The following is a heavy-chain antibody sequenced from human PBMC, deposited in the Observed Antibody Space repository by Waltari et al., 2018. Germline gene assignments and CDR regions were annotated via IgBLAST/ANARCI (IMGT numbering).Heavy chain of an antibody. D-gene: IGHD3-9*01. CDR3: ARDQGLGNDVAFDI. J-gene: IGHJ3*02. CDR2: IYTSGST. CDR1: GGSISICSSY. Sequence: QVQLQESGPGLVKPSQTLSLTCTVSGGSISICSSYWSWIRQPAGKGLEWIGYIYTSGSTNYNPALKSRVTISVDTSKNQFSLKLSAVTAADTAVYYCARDQGLGNDVAFDIWGQGTMVTVSS. V-gene: IGHV4-61*09.